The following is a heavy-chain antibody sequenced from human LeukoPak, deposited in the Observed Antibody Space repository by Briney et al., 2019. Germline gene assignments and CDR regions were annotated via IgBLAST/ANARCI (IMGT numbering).Heavy chain of an antibody. CDR2: SSASSSDV. CDR1: GFAFSSSA. J-gene: IGHJ3*02. Sequence: GGSLRLSCAASGFAFSSSAMNWVRQTPGKGLEWLSYSSASSSDVYYADSVKGRFTISRGNAKSSLYLQMNSLTAEDTAIYFCARGRDHAFDIWGQGTRVTVSS. V-gene: IGHV3-48*01. CDR3: ARGRDHAFDI.